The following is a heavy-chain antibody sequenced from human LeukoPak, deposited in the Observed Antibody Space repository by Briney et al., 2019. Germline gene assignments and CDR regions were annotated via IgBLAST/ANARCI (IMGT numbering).Heavy chain of an antibody. J-gene: IGHJ3*02. D-gene: IGHD2-15*01. CDR1: GGSISSYY. CDR3: AREICSGGSRMRDDAFDI. V-gene: IGHV4-59*01. Sequence: SETLSLTCTVSGGSISSYYWSWIRQPPGKGLEWIGYIYYSGSTNYNPSLKSRVTISVDASENQFSLKLSSVTAADTAVYYCAREICSGGSRMRDDAFDIWGQGTMVTVSS. CDR2: IYYSGST.